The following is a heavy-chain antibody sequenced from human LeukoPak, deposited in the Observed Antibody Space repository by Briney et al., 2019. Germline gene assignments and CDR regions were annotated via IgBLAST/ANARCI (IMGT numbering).Heavy chain of an antibody. V-gene: IGHV4-39*07. CDR2: IYYSGST. D-gene: IGHD4-17*01. CDR3: ARGSTVTTRTPHFDY. CDR1: GGSISSSSYY. J-gene: IGHJ4*02. Sequence: SETLSLTCTVSGGSISSSSYYWGWIRQPPGKGLEWIGSIYYSGSTYYNPSLKSRVTISVDTSKNQFSLKLSSVTAADTAVYYCARGSTVTTRTPHFDYWGQGTLVTVSS.